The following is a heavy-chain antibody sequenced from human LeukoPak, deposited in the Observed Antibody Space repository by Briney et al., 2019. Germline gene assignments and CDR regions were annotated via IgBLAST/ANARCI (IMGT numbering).Heavy chain of an antibody. V-gene: IGHV3-11*01. CDR1: GFTFSDYY. CDR2: ISSSGSTI. Sequence: PGGSLRLSCAASGFTFSDYYMSWIRQAPGKGLEWVSYISSSGSTIYYADSVKGRFTISRDNAKNSLYLQMNSLRAEDTAVYYCARVGSDSSGYYYEFGAFDIWGQGTMVTVSS. J-gene: IGHJ3*02. D-gene: IGHD3-22*01. CDR3: ARVGSDSSGYYYEFGAFDI.